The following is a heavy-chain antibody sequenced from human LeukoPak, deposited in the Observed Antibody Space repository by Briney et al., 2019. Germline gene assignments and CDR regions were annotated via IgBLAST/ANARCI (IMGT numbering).Heavy chain of an antibody. V-gene: IGHV3-49*03. Sequence: GSLRLSCTTSGFTFGDYAMSWFRQAPGKGLEWIAFIRSKASGGTTEYAASVKGRFTISRDDSKSIAYLQMNSLTPKDTAVYCCTKPLTGSYYFYGVDVWGQGTTVTVSS. J-gene: IGHJ6*02. CDR2: IRSKASGGTT. D-gene: IGHD7-27*01. CDR1: GFTFGDYA. CDR3: TKPLTGSYYFYGVDV.